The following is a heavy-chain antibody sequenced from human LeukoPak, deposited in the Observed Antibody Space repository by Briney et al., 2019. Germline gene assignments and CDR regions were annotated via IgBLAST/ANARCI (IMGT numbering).Heavy chain of an antibody. V-gene: IGHV1-24*01. CDR3: ATGREYSSSKLTPYFYYYYYMDV. D-gene: IGHD6-6*01. CDR2: FDPEDGET. CDR1: GYTLTELA. Sequence: GASVKVSCKVSGYTLTELAMHWVRQAPGKGLEWMGGFDPEDGETIYAQKFQGRVTMTEDTSTDTAYMELSSLRSEDTAVYYCATGREYSSSKLTPYFYYYYYMDVWGKGTTVTVSS. J-gene: IGHJ6*03.